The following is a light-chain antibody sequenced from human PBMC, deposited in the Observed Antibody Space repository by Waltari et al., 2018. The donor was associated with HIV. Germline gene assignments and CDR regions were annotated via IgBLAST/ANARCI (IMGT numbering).Light chain of an antibody. V-gene: IGLV2-11*01. CDR1: SSDVGTNNY. CDR2: DVS. Sequence: QSALTQPRSVSGSPGQSVTISCTGTSSDVGTNNYVSWYQQHPGKAPKIMIFDVSKRPSGVPGRFSGAKSGNTASLTISGLQAEDEADYYCCSYAANYVIFGGGTKMTVL. CDR3: CSYAANYVI. J-gene: IGLJ2*01.